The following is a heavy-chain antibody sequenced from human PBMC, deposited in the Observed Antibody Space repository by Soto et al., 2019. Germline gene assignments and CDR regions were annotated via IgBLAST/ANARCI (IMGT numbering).Heavy chain of an antibody. J-gene: IGHJ6*02. Sequence: GASVKVSCKASGYTFTSYGISWVRQAPGQGLEWMGWISAYNGNTNYAQKLQGRVTMTTDTSTSTAYMELRSLRSDDTAVYYCARAMRVGATGYYGMDVWGQGTTVTVSS. CDR1: GYTFTSYG. CDR3: ARAMRVGATGYYGMDV. D-gene: IGHD1-26*01. CDR2: ISAYNGNT. V-gene: IGHV1-18*01.